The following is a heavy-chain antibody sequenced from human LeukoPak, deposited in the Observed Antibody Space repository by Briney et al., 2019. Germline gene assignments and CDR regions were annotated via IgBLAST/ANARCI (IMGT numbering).Heavy chain of an antibody. CDR1: GGSISSSSYY. V-gene: IGHV4-39*07. Sequence: SETLSPTCIVSGGSISSSSYYWGWIRQPPGKGLEWIGTIFYSGSTYYNTSLKSRVTISVDTSKNQFSLKLNSVTAADTAVYYCASDSSGYYLVPFDYWGQGTLVTVSS. J-gene: IGHJ4*02. CDR3: ASDSSGYYLVPFDY. D-gene: IGHD3-22*01. CDR2: IFYSGST.